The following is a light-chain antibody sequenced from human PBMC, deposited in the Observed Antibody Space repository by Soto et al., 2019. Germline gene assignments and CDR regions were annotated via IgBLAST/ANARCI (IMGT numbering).Light chain of an antibody. CDR2: EGS. CDR1: SSDVGSYNL. Sequence: QSALTQPASVSGSPAQSITISCTGTSSDVGSYNLVSWYQQHPGKAPKLMIYEGSKRPSGVSNRFSGSKSGNTASLTISGLQAEDEADYYCCSYAGSSFYVFGTGTKLTVL. V-gene: IGLV2-23*01. J-gene: IGLJ1*01. CDR3: CSYAGSSFYV.